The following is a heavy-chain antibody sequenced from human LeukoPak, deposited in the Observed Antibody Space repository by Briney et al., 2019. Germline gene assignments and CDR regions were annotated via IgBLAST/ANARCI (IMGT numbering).Heavy chain of an antibody. D-gene: IGHD1-1*01. J-gene: IGHJ4*02. CDR3: AKEVRTGLPTFYYDS. Sequence: GASVKVSCKASGYTFTSYYMHWVRQAPGQGLEWMGIINPSGGSTSYAQKFQGRVTMTRDMSTSTVYMELSSLRSEDTAVYYCAKEVRTGLPTFYYDSWGQGTLVTVSS. CDR2: INPSGGST. CDR1: GYTFTSYY. V-gene: IGHV1-46*01.